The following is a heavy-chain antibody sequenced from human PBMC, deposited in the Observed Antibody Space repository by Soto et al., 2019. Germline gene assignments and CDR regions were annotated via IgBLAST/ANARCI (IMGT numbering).Heavy chain of an antibody. CDR1: GFTFDDYA. Sequence: ESGGGLVQPGRSLRLSCAASGFTFDDYAMHWVRQAPGKGLEWVSGISWNSGSIGYADSVKGRFTISRDNAKNSLYLQMNSLRAEDTALYYCAKAHAVAANLFDYWGQGTLVTVSS. CDR2: ISWNSGSI. D-gene: IGHD6-19*01. CDR3: AKAHAVAANLFDY. V-gene: IGHV3-9*01. J-gene: IGHJ4*02.